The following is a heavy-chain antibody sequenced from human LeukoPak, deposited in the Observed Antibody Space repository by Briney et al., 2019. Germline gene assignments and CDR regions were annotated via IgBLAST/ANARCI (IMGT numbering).Heavy chain of an antibody. CDR1: GFTFSSYW. Sequence: PGGPLRLSCAASGFTFSSYWMSWVRQAPGKGLEWVANIKQDGSEKYYVDSVKGRFTISRDNAKNSLYLQMNSLRAEDTAVYYCARGHTAVTRHFDFWGQGTLVTVSS. D-gene: IGHD4-17*01. CDR2: IKQDGSEK. CDR3: ARGHTAVTRHFDF. J-gene: IGHJ4*02. V-gene: IGHV3-7*01.